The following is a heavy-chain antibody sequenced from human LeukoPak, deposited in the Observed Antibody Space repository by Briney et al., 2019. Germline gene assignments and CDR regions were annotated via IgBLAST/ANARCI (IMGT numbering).Heavy chain of an antibody. Sequence: PGGSLRLSCAASGFTFSTYWMSWARQAPGKRPEWVAYIKQDGSEKDYVDSVKGRFTISRDNAKNSLYLQMNSLRAEDTAVYYCARDWGWDCSSTSCYPLAGWFDPWGQGTLVTVSS. CDR1: GFTFSTYW. V-gene: IGHV3-7*01. J-gene: IGHJ5*02. CDR2: IKQDGSEK. D-gene: IGHD2-2*01. CDR3: ARDWGWDCSSTSCYPLAGWFDP.